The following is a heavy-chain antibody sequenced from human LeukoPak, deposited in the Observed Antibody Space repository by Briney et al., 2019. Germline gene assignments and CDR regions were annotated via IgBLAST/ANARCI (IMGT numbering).Heavy chain of an antibody. CDR1: GFTFDDYG. CDR2: INWNGGST. Sequence: GGSLRLSCAASGFTFDDYGMSWVRQAPGKGLEWVSGINWNGGSTGYADSVKGRFTISRDNAKNSLYLQMNSLRAEDTAVYYCARGGDEVVTPPGCLDYWGQGTLVTVSS. V-gene: IGHV3-20*04. J-gene: IGHJ4*02. CDR3: ARGGDEVVTPPGCLDY. D-gene: IGHD4-23*01.